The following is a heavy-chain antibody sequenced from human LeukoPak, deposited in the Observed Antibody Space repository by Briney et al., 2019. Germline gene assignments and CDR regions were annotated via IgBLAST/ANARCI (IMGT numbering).Heavy chain of an antibody. J-gene: IGHJ4*02. V-gene: IGHV4-34*01. CDR2: INHSGST. Sequence: PSETLSLTCAVYGGSFSGYYWSWIRQPPGKGLEWSGEINHSGSTNYNPSLKSRVTISVDTSKNQFSLKLSSVTAADTAVYYCASRYNWNYGFVYWGQGTLVTVSS. CDR1: GGSFSGYY. D-gene: IGHD1-7*01. CDR3: ASRYNWNYGFVY.